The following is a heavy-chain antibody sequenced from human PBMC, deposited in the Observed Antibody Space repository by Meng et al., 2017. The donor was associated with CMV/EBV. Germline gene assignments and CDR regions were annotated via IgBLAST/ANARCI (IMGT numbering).Heavy chain of an antibody. J-gene: IGHJ4*02. CDR2: INHSGST. CDR3: ARGGIAAAGPFDY. V-gene: IGHV4-34*01. Sequence: QVQLQQWGAGLLKPSETLSLTCAVYGGSFRGYNWSWIRQPPGKGLEWIGEINHSGSTNYNPSLKSRVTISVDTSKNQFSLKLSSVTAADTAVYYCARGGIAAAGPFDYWGQGTLVTVSS. CDR1: GGSFRGYN. D-gene: IGHD6-13*01.